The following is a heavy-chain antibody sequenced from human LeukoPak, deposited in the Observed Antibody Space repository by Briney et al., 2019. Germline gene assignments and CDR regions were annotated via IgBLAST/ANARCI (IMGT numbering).Heavy chain of an antibody. Sequence: PGGSLRLSCAASGFIFSTYWMSWVRPAPGKGLEWVANINQDGSETFYVDSVKGRFTISRDNGKNSLFVQMDSLRAEDTAVYYCVRGFDGYFGFDLWGQGTMVTVSS. CDR3: VRGFDGYFGFDL. V-gene: IGHV3-7*05. D-gene: IGHD5-24*01. CDR1: GFIFSTYW. J-gene: IGHJ3*01. CDR2: INQDGSET.